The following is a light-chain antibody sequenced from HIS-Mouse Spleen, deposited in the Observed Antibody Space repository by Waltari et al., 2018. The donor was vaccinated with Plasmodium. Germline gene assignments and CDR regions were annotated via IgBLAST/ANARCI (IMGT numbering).Light chain of an antibody. CDR2: DAS. V-gene: IGKV3-11*01. CDR1: HSVRSY. CDR3: QQRSNWPRVLT. J-gene: IGKJ4*01. Sequence: EIVSTQSPATLSLSPGERATLSWRASHSVRSYLAWYQQKPGQAPRLLIYDASNRATGIPARFSGSGSGTDFTLTISSLEPEDFAVYYCQQRSNWPRVLTFGGGTKVEIK.